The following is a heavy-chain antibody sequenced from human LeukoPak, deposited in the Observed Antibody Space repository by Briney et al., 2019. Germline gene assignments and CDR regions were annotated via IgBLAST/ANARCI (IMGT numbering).Heavy chain of an antibody. J-gene: IGHJ4*02. V-gene: IGHV3-53*01. CDR3: ARDSPVSGVDY. Sequence: GGSLRLSCAASGFTVTSNYMSWVRQAPGKGLEWVSVTYSGGSTNYADSVKGRFTISTDNSKNMLYLQMNSLRAEDTAVYYCARDSPVSGVDYWGQGTLVTVSS. CDR1: GFTVTSNY. D-gene: IGHD6-19*01. CDR2: TYSGGST.